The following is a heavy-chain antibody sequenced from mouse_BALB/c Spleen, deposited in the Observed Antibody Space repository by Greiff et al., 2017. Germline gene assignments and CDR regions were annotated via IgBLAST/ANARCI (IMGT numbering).Heavy chain of an antibody. CDR3: ARDQSSPAY. D-gene: IGHD1-1*01. Sequence: VKVVESGPGLVAPSQSLSITCTVSGFSLTSYGVHWVRQPPGKGLEWLGVIWAGGSTNYNSALMSRLSISKDNSKSQVFLKMNSLQTDDTAMYYCARDQSSPAYWGQGTLVTVSA. V-gene: IGHV2-9*02. CDR2: IWAGGST. J-gene: IGHJ3*01. CDR1: GFSLTSYG.